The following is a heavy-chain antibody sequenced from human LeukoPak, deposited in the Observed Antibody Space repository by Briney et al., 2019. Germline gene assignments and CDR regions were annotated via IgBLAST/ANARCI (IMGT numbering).Heavy chain of an antibody. CDR1: GFTFSSYS. J-gene: IGHJ3*02. D-gene: IGHD3-22*01. Sequence: PGGSLRLSCAASGFTFSSYSMNWVRQAPGKGLEWVSSISSSSYIYYADSVKGRFTISRDNAKNSLYLQMNSLRAEDTAVYYCARDQGYYDSSGYYYDVAFDIWGQGTMVTVSS. V-gene: IGHV3-21*01. CDR2: ISSSSYI. CDR3: ARDQGYYDSSGYYYDVAFDI.